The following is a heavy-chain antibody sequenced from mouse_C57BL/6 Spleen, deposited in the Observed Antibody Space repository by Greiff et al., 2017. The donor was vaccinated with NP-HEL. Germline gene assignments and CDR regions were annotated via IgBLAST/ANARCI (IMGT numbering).Heavy chain of an antibody. CDR3: ARGFFTTVVATYYYAMDY. CDR2: ISSGSSTI. V-gene: IGHV5-17*01. CDR1: GFTFSDYG. J-gene: IGHJ4*01. D-gene: IGHD1-1*01. Sequence: EVQRVESGGGLVKPGGSLKLSCAASGFTFSDYGMHWVRQAPEKGLEWVAYISSGSSTIYYADTVKGRFTFSRDNAKNTLFLQMTSLRSEDTAMYYCARGFFTTVVATYYYAMDYWGQGTSVTVSS.